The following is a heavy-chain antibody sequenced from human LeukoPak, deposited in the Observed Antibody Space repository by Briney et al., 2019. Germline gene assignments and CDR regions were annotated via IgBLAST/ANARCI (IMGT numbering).Heavy chain of an antibody. V-gene: IGHV4-34*01. CDR2: INESGST. J-gene: IGHJ6*02. D-gene: IGHD1-1*01. Sequence: SETLSLTCAVYGGPFSHYYWTWIRQPPGKGLEWIGEINESGSTNYDPSLKSRVTISVDTSKNQFSLNLTSVTAADTAVYYCASRIWRYCYYYGMDVWGQGTTVTVSS. CDR3: ASRIWRYCYYYGMDV. CDR1: GGPFSHYY.